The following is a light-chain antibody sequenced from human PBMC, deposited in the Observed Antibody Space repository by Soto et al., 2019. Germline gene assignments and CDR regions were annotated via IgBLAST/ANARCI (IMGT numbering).Light chain of an antibody. Sequence: DIRLTQSPSTLSAAVGDRVTITCRASQSISSWLAWYQQKPGKAPKLLIYSASSLQSGVPSRFSGSGSGTDFTLTISSLQREDFATYYCQQSYSSPPTFGGGTKVDIK. J-gene: IGKJ4*01. CDR2: SAS. CDR1: QSISSW. V-gene: IGKV1-39*01. CDR3: QQSYSSPPT.